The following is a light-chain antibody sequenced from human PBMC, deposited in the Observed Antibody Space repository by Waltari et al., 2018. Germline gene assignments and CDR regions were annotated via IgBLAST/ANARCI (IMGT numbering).Light chain of an antibody. CDR3: QHYVRLPAT. V-gene: IGKV3-20*01. CDR1: QSVRGS. Sequence: EIVLTQSPGTLSLSPGERANLPCRASQSVRGSLAWYQQKAGQAPRVLIYGASSRATGIPDRFSGSGSGADFSLTISRREPEDFAVYDCQHYVRLPATFGQGTKVEI. J-gene: IGKJ1*01. CDR2: GAS.